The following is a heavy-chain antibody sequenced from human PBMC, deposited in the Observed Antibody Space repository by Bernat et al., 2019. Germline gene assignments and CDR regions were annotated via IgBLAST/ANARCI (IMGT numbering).Heavy chain of an antibody. Sequence: QLQLQDSGPGLVKPSETLSLTCTVSCGSISSISYYCGWSRQPPGKGLECIGYIYYSVSTNYNPSLKSRVNISVVASKNQFSLKLSSVTAADTAVYYCASCNLVGGEKRGGFYFDYWGQGTLVTVSS. D-gene: IGHD1-26*01. CDR1: CGSISSISYY. CDR3: ASCNLVGGEKRGGFYFDY. V-gene: IGHV4-61*05. CDR2: IYYSVST. J-gene: IGHJ4*02.